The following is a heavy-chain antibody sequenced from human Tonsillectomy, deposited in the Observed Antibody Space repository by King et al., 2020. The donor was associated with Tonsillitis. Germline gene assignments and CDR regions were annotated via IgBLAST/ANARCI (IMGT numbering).Heavy chain of an antibody. CDR1: GFTFRDYY. CDR3: VRLYGAIDY. J-gene: IGHJ4*02. V-gene: IGHV3-11*06. D-gene: IGHD4/OR15-4a*01. CDR2: ISGSSTYT. Sequence: VQLVESGGGLVKPGGSLRLSCAASGFTFRDYYMSWLRQAPGKGLEWISYISGSSTYTSYADSVKGRFTISRDNAKNSMFLQMNSLRAEDTAIYYCVRLYGAIDYWGQGSLVTVSS.